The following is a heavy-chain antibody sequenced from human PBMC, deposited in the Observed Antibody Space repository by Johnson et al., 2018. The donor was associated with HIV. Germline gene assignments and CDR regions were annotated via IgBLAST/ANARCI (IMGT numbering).Heavy chain of an antibody. Sequence: QVQLVESGGGVVQPGRSLRLSCAASGFTFSYYGMHWVRQAPGKGLEWVAVIWYDGSNKNYADSVQGRFTISRDNSKNTLYLQMNSLRAEDTAVYYCARESTPWGADYVGYGFDIWGQGTMVTVSS. CDR1: GFTFSYYG. CDR2: IWYDGSNK. CDR3: ARESTPWGADYVGYGFDI. J-gene: IGHJ3*02. D-gene: IGHD4-17*01. V-gene: IGHV3-33*01.